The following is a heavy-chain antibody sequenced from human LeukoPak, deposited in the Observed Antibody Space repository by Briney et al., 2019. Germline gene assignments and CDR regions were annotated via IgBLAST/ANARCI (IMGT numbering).Heavy chain of an antibody. D-gene: IGHD2-8*01. Sequence: GGSLRLSCAASGFTVGNNYMNWVRQAPGKGLEWVSLIFSHGETSYANSVKGRFTISRDNSKNTLYLQMNGLRVEDTAVYYCARDPPAVSINTYAWGQGTLVTVSS. CDR1: GFTVGNNY. CDR2: IFSHGET. CDR3: ARDPPAVSINTYA. J-gene: IGHJ4*02. V-gene: IGHV3-66*01.